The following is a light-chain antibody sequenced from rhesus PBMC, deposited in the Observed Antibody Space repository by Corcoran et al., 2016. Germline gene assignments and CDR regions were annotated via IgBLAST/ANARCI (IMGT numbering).Light chain of an antibody. J-gene: IGKJ2*01. CDR3: MKYTHIPCT. V-gene: IGKV2-86*01. Sequence: EIEMTQTPVSLPVTPGEPASISCSSSHSLLDREDGKTYLDWYLPKPGQSPQPLIYEVSNRATGIPDRFSGSGSDTDYTLKVSRVEAEDVEIFFYMKYTHIPCTVGQGTKVDIK. CDR1: HSLLDREDGKTY. CDR2: EVS.